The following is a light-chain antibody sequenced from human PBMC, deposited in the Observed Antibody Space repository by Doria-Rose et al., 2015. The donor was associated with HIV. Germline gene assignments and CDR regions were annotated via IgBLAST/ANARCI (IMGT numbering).Light chain of an antibody. CDR2: DAS. J-gene: IGKJ5*01. Sequence: TQSPGTLSLSPGERATLSCRASQRVKSSYLAWYQQKPGQAPRLLIYDASTRATGIPDRCSGSGSGTDFTLTISRLEPEDVAVYYCQQYGTSRCTFGQGTRLEIK. CDR1: QRVKSSY. V-gene: IGKV3-20*01. CDR3: QQYGTSRCT.